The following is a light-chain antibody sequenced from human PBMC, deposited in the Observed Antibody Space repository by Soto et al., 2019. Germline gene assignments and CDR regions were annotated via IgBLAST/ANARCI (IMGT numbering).Light chain of an antibody. CDR1: ESVSSY. CDR3: QQTYIIPLT. CDR2: SAS. V-gene: IGKV1-39*01. Sequence: DIQMTQSPSSLSASVGDRVTISCRTSESVSSYLNWYPQKPGKAPNLLMFSASNLPSGVPSRFSGSGAGTDFTLTVSSLQPEDVATYFCQQTYIIPLTFGQGTQLEIK. J-gene: IGKJ5*01.